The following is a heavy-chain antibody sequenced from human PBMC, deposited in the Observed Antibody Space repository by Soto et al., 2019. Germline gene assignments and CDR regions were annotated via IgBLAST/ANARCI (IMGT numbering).Heavy chain of an antibody. CDR1: GGTFSSYA. D-gene: IGHD5-18*01. CDR3: ASHFQGRAGYSYGQYYYYGMDV. V-gene: IGHV1-69*01. J-gene: IGHJ6*02. CDR2: IIPIFGTA. Sequence: QVQLVQSGAEVKKPGSSVKVSCKASGGTFSSYAISWVRQAPGQGLEWMGGIIPIFGTANYAQKVQGRVTITADQSTSRAYMELSRLSSEDTAVYYGASHFQGRAGYSYGQYYYYGMDVWGQGTTVTFCS.